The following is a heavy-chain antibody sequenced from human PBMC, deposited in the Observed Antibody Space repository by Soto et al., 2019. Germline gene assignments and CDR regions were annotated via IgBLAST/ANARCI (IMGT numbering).Heavy chain of an antibody. CDR3: AGASVDTAMITLYCFYWHYGMDV. Sequence: QVQLVQSGAEVRKPGSSVKVSCKASGGTFSNYALSWVRQAPGQGLEWMGGIIPLFSTANYAQKFQGTATIIADESTSTAYMELSSLRSEDTAVYYCAGASVDTAMITLYCFYWHYGMDVWGQGTTVTVAS. CDR2: IIPLFSTA. J-gene: IGHJ6*02. CDR1: GGTFSNYA. V-gene: IGHV1-69*01. D-gene: IGHD5-18*01.